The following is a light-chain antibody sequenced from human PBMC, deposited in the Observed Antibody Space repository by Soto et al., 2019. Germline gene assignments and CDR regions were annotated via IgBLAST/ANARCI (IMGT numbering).Light chain of an antibody. J-gene: IGLJ3*02. CDR1: SSNIGHNY. CDR3: GTWDSSLSVWV. CDR2: DNN. Sequence: QSVLTQPPSVSAAPGQKVTISCSGSSSNIGHNYVSWYQQLPRTAPKLLIYDNNKRPSGIPDRFSGSKSGTSATLGITGLQTGDEADYYCGTWDSSLSVWVFGGGTKLTVL. V-gene: IGLV1-51*01.